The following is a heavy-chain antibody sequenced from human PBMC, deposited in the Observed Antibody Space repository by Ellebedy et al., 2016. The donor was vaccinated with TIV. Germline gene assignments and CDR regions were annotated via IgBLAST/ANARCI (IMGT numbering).Heavy chain of an antibody. J-gene: IGHJ6*02. CDR1: GFTFSTYW. V-gene: IGHV3-7*01. CDR2: IKLDGSER. Sequence: GESLKISXTASGFTFSTYWMNWVRQAPGKGLEWVANIKLDGSERNHVDSVKGRFTISRDNAKNSLYLQMNSLRAEDTAVYYCAREKGHYYYGMDVWGQGTTVTVSS. CDR3: AREKGHYYYGMDV.